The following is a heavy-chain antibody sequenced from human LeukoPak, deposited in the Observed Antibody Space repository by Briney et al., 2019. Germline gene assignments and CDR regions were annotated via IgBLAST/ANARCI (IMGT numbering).Heavy chain of an antibody. D-gene: IGHD2-15*01. Sequence: PSETLSLTCAVSGGSISSGGYSWSWIRQPPGKGLEWIGYIYHSGSTYYNPSLKSRVTISVDTSKNQFSLKLSSVTAADTAVYYCARLVVTYGMDVWGQGTTVTVSS. CDR3: ARLVVTYGMDV. J-gene: IGHJ6*02. CDR2: IYHSGST. V-gene: IGHV4-30-2*01. CDR1: GGSISSGGYS.